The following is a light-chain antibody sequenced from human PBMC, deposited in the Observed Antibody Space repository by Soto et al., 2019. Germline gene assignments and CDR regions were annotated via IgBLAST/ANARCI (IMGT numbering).Light chain of an antibody. Sequence: ENVLTQSPDTLSLYPGEGATLSCRASPSVTKGYLAWYQQKPGQAPKLLIYGTSSRATGVPDRFSASGSATDFTLTISRLEPEDFAVYYCQQFGDSLWTFGQGTRVEVK. CDR3: QQFGDSLWT. CDR1: PSVTKGY. V-gene: IGKV3-20*01. J-gene: IGKJ1*01. CDR2: GTS.